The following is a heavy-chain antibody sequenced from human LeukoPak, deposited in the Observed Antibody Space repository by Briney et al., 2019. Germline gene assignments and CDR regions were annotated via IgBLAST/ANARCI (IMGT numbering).Heavy chain of an antibody. CDR2: ISWNSGNI. J-gene: IGHJ5*02. D-gene: IGHD3-3*01. CDR3: AKGTYYDFWSGYSFDP. V-gene: IGHV3-9*03. Sequence: GRSLRLSCAASGFTFDDYAMHWVRQAPGKGLEWVSGISWNSGNIGYADSVKGRFTISRDNAKKSLYLQMNSLRAEDMALYYCAKGTYYDFWSGYSFDPWGQGTLVTVSS. CDR1: GFTFDDYA.